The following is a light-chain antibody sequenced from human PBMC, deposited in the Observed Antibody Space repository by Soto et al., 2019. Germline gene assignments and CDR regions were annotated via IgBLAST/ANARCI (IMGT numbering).Light chain of an antibody. CDR2: EAS. V-gene: IGLV2-18*01. Sequence: QSALTQAPSVSGSPGQSVTISCTGTSTDFVTYNRVSWYQQPPGTAPKLIVYEASNRPSGVPDRFSGSKSGNTASLTISGLQAADEADYYCSLYTSENTYVFGTGTKVTVL. CDR3: SLYTSENTYV. CDR1: STDFVTYNR. J-gene: IGLJ1*01.